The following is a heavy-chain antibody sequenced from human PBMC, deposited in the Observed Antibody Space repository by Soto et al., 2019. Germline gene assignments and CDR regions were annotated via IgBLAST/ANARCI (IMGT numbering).Heavy chain of an antibody. CDR2: IYYSGST. CDR1: GGSISSYY. CDR3: ASHYRRRGWEWATEPLFDY. J-gene: IGHJ4*02. D-gene: IGHD6-19*01. V-gene: IGHV4-59*01. Sequence: PSETLSLTCTVSGGSISSYYWSWIRQPPGKGLEWIGYIYYSGSTKYNPSLKSRVTMSVDMSKNQFSLKLSSVTAADTAVYYCASHYRRRGWEWATEPLFDYWGQGTLVTVSS.